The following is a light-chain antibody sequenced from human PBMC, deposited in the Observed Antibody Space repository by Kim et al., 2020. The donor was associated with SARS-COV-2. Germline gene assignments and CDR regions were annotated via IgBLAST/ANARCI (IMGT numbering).Light chain of an antibody. CDR3: QQYGSSLLT. J-gene: IGKJ4*01. Sequence: SPGERATLSCRASQSVSSNFLAWYQQKPGQAPRLLIYGASSRATGIPDRFSGSGSGTDFALTFSRLEPEDFAVYYCQQYGSSLLTFGGGTKVEIK. CDR1: QSVSSNF. CDR2: GAS. V-gene: IGKV3-20*01.